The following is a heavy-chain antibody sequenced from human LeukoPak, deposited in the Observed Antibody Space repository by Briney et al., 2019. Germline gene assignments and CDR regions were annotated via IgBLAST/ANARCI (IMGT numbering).Heavy chain of an antibody. J-gene: IGHJ4*02. CDR2: ISYDGSNK. CDR1: GFTFSSYA. V-gene: IGHV3-30-3*01. Sequence: GRSLSLSCAASGFTFSSYAMHWVRQAPGKGLEWVAVISYDGSNKYYADSVKGRFTISRDNSKNTLYLQMNSLRAEDTAVYYCARDSSGWYYFDYWGQGTLVTVSS. D-gene: IGHD6-19*01. CDR3: ARDSSGWYYFDY.